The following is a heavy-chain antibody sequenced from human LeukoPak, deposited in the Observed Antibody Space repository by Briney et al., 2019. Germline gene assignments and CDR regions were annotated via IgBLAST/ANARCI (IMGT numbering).Heavy chain of an antibody. V-gene: IGHV1-18*01. D-gene: IGHD4-23*01. CDR3: ARTVTVVTPAYNWFDP. Sequence: ASVKVSCKASGYTFTSYGISWVRQAPGHGLESMGWISAYNGNTNYAQKLQGRATMTTDTSTSTAYMELRSLRSDATAVYYCARTVTVVTPAYNWFDPWGQGTLVTVSS. CDR2: ISAYNGNT. CDR1: GYTFTSYG. J-gene: IGHJ5*02.